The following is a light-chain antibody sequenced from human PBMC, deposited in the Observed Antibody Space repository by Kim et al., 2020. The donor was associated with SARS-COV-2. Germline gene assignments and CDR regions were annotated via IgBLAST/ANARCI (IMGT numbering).Light chain of an antibody. CDR3: QSYDRSLSDYV. Sequence: RVTISSTGSSSNIGAGYDVHWYQQLPGTAPNLLIYANTYRPSGVPDRFSGSKSGTSASLAITGLQTEDEADYYCQSYDRSLSDYVFGTGTKVTV. CDR1: SSNIGAGYD. V-gene: IGLV1-40*01. CDR2: ANT. J-gene: IGLJ1*01.